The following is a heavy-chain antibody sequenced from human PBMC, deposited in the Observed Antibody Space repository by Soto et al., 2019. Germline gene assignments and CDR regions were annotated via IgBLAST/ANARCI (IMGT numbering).Heavy chain of an antibody. D-gene: IGHD5-12*01. J-gene: IGHJ4*02. CDR2: IYYSGST. CDR1: GGSISSSSYY. V-gene: IGHV4-39*01. CDR3: ARQDREMATTYCDY. Sequence: SDTLSLTCNVSGGSISSSSYYWGWIRQPPGKGLEWIGSIYYSGSTYYNPSLKSRVTISVDTSENQFSLKLSSVTAADTAVYYCARQDREMATTYCDYWGQGTLVTVSS.